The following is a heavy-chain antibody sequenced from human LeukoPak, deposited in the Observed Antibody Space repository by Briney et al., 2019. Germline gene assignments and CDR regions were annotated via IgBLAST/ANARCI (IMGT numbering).Heavy chain of an antibody. CDR2: ISSSSSTI. J-gene: IGHJ4*02. V-gene: IGHV3-48*04. CDR1: GFTFSSYS. D-gene: IGHD6-19*01. Sequence: GGSLRLSCAASGFTFSSYSMNWVRQAPGKGREWVSYISSSSSTIYYADSVKGRFTISRDNAKNSLYLQMNSLRAEDTAVYYCARDLVGWLPDYWGQGTLVTVSS. CDR3: ARDLVGWLPDY.